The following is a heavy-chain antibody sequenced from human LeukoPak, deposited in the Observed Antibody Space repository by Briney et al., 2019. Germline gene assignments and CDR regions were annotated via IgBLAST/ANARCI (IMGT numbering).Heavy chain of an antibody. CDR2: INPNSGGT. CDR3: ARGPPDTGEYCSSTNCYANY. J-gene: IGHJ4*02. V-gene: IGHV1-2*02. Sequence: ASVKVSCKASGYTFTGYYLHWVRQAPGQGLEWMGWINPNSGGTNYAQRFQGRVTMTRDTSITTVYMELSRLISDDTAVYYCARGPPDTGEYCSSTNCYANYWGQGALVTVSS. D-gene: IGHD2-2*01. CDR1: GYTFTGYY.